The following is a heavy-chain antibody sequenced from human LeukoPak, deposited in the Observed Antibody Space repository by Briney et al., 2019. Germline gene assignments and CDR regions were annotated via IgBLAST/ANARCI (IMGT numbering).Heavy chain of an antibody. Sequence: GGSLRLSCAASGFTFSSYSMNWVRQAPGKGLEWVSYISSSSSTIYYADSVKGRFTISRDNAKNSLYLQMNSLRAEDTAVYYCARTTTGYYYYGMDVWGQGTTVTVSS. CDR1: GFTFSSYS. CDR2: ISSSSSTI. V-gene: IGHV3-48*01. CDR3: ARTTTGYYYYGMDV. D-gene: IGHD1-1*01. J-gene: IGHJ6*02.